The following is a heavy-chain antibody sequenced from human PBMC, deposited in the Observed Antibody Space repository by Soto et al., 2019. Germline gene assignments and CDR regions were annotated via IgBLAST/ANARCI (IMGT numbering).Heavy chain of an antibody. Sequence: GESLKISCKGSGYSFTSYWIGWVRQMPGKGLEWMGIIYPGDSDTRYSPSFQGQVTISADKSISTAYLQWSSLKASDTAMYYCARHGWSDYYYYGMDVWGRGTTVTVSS. J-gene: IGHJ6*02. D-gene: IGHD3-3*01. CDR2: IYPGDSDT. V-gene: IGHV5-51*01. CDR1: GYSFTSYW. CDR3: ARHGWSDYYYYGMDV.